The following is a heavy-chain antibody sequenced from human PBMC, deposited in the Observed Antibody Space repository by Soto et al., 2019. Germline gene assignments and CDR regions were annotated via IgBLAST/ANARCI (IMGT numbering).Heavy chain of an antibody. CDR3: ARDKYSNYGYYYYGMDV. Sequence: ASVKVYFKASGYTFTGYYMHWVRQAPGQGLEWMGWINPNSGGTNYAQKFQGRVTMTRDTSISTAYMELSRLRSDDTAVYYCARDKYSNYGYYYYGMDVWGQGTTVTVSS. CDR1: GYTFTGYY. J-gene: IGHJ6*02. CDR2: INPNSGGT. V-gene: IGHV1-2*02. D-gene: IGHD4-4*01.